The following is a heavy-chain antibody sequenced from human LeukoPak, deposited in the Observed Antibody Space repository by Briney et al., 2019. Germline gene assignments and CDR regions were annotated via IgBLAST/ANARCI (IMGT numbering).Heavy chain of an antibody. CDR2: INPSGGST. Sequence: ASVKVSCKASGYTFTSYYMHWVRQAPGQGLEWMGIINPSGGSTSYAQKFQGRVTMTRDTSTSTVYMVLSSLRSEDTAVYYCARVRLGYCSSTSCLGFDPWGQGTLVTVSS. V-gene: IGHV1-46*01. J-gene: IGHJ5*02. CDR1: GYTFTSYY. D-gene: IGHD2-2*03. CDR3: ARVRLGYCSSTSCLGFDP.